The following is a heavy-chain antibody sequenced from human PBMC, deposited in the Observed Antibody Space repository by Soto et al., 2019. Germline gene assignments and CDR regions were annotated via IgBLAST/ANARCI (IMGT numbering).Heavy chain of an antibody. CDR3: ARHSLALRKNNWFDP. Sequence: SETLSLTCAVYGGSFSSYCWILIRQPPGKGLEWIGSIFYLGSSYYNPSLKSRVTMSVDTSKNQFSLRLRSVTAADTALYFCARHSLALRKNNWFDPWGQGIMVTVSS. CDR1: GGSFSSYC. V-gene: IGHV4-34*12. CDR2: IFYLGSS. D-gene: IGHD3-3*02. J-gene: IGHJ5*02.